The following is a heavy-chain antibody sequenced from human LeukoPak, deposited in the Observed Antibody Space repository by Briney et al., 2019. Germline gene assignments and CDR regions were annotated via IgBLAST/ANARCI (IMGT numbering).Heavy chain of an antibody. D-gene: IGHD4-23*01. Sequence: GASVKVSCKVSGYTLTELSMHWVRQAPGKGLEWMGGFDPEDGETIYAQKFQGRVTMTEDTSTDTAYMELRSLRSDDTAVYYCATGRRPYGGPNWYFDLWGRGTLVTVSS. J-gene: IGHJ2*01. CDR3: ATGRRPYGGPNWYFDL. CDR2: FDPEDGET. V-gene: IGHV1-24*01. CDR1: GYTLTELS.